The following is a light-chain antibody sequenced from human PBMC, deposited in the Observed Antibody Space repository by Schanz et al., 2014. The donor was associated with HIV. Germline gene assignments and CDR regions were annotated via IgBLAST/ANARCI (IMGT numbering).Light chain of an antibody. Sequence: QSVLTQPPSVSAAPGQKVTIACSGSAFNIGQNFVSWYQHLPGTAPKLLIYANHERPSEIPDRFSASRTGTSATLAIIGLQSGDEADYYCATWDRTLSAVVFGGGTKLTVL. CDR1: AFNIGQNF. V-gene: IGLV1-51*01. CDR3: ATWDRTLSAVV. J-gene: IGLJ2*01. CDR2: ANH.